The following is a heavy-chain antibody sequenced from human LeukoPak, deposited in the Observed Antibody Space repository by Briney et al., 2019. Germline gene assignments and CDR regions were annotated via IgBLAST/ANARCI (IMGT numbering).Heavy chain of an antibody. J-gene: IGHJ6*03. Sequence: PGGSLRLSCAASGFTFSSYGMHWVRQAPGKGLEWVAVISYDGSNKYYADSVKGRFTISRDNAKNSLYLQMNSLRAEDTAVYYCARDPCSGSYGDYYYYYMDVWGKGTTVTISS. D-gene: IGHD1-26*01. CDR2: ISYDGSNK. CDR1: GFTFSSYG. V-gene: IGHV3-30*03. CDR3: ARDPCSGSYGDYYYYYMDV.